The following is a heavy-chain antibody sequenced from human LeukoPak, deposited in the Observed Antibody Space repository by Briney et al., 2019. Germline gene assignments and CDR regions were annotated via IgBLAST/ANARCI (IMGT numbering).Heavy chain of an antibody. J-gene: IGHJ4*02. CDR2: LTYSGGST. CDR3: ARIKPLDCTSTSCAFDY. D-gene: IGHD2-2*01. V-gene: IGHV3-23*01. CDR1: GFSFSSYA. Sequence: GGSLRLSCAASGFSFSSYAMSWVRQAPGKGLEWVSALTYSGGSTFYADSMKGRFTISRDNPQNTVYLQMNSLRAEDTAVYYCARIKPLDCTSTSCAFDYWGQGTLVSVSS.